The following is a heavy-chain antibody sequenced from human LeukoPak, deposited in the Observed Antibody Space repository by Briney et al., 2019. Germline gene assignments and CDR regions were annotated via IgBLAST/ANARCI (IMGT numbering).Heavy chain of an antibody. CDR1: GYTFTGYY. J-gene: IGHJ5*02. V-gene: IGHV1-2*02. Sequence: ASVKVSCKASGYTFTGYYMHWVRQAPGQGLEWMGWINPNSGGTNYAQKFQGRVTMTRDTSISTAYMEPSRLRSDDTAVYYCARSDYNYDILTGYYFRWGLDPWGQGTLVTVSS. CDR2: INPNSGGT. CDR3: ARSDYNYDILTGYYFRWGLDP. D-gene: IGHD3-9*01.